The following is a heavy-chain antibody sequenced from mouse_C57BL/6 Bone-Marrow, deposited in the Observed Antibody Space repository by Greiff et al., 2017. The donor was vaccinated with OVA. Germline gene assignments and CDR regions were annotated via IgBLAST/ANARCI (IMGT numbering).Heavy chain of an antibody. Sequence: EVQGVESGGDLVKPGGSLKLSCAASGFTFSSYGMSWVRQTPDKRLEWVATISSGGSYTYYPDSVKGRFTISRDNAKNTLYLQMSSLKSEDTAMYYCARKTAQATCAYWGQGTLVTVSA. CDR2: ISSGGSYT. V-gene: IGHV5-6*01. J-gene: IGHJ3*01. CDR3: ARKTAQATCAY. CDR1: GFTFSSYG. D-gene: IGHD3-2*02.